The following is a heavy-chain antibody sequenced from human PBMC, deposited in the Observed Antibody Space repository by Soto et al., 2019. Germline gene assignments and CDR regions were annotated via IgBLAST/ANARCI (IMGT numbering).Heavy chain of an antibody. CDR3: ARVADGGTYRPWFYYYDLDV. CDR2: LSGTGDDI. CDR1: GSAFNIYG. Sequence: EVQLLESGGGLVQPGGSLRLSCAASGSAFNIYGMNWVRQAPGKGLEWVSGLSGTGDDIYYADSVKGRFTISRDNSQNTVYLQMNSLRAEDTAVYYCARVADGGTYRPWFYYYDLDVWGQGTTVTVSS. V-gene: IGHV3-23*01. D-gene: IGHD3-10*01. J-gene: IGHJ6*02.